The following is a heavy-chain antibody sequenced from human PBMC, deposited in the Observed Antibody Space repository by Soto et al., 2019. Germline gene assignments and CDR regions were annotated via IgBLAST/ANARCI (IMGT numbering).Heavy chain of an antibody. CDR1: GGSISSGGYY. J-gene: IGHJ3*02. D-gene: IGHD6-6*01. CDR3: ARVVSLSTIDI. V-gene: IGHV4-31*03. Sequence: SETLSLTCTVSGGSISSGGYYWSWIRQHPGKGLEWIGYIYYSGSTYYNPSLKSRVTISVDTSKNQFSLKLSSVTAADTAVYYCARVVSLSTIDIWGQGTMVTVSS. CDR2: IYYSGST.